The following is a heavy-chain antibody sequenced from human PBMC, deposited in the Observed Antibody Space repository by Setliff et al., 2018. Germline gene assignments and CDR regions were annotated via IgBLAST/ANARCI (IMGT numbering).Heavy chain of an antibody. CDR3: ARLRGAFDY. CDR2: IYYSGST. CDR1: GCSISSSSYY. J-gene: IGHJ4*02. D-gene: IGHD3-16*01. Sequence: SETLSLTCTVSGCSISSSSYYWGWIRQPPGKGLEWIGSIYYSGSTNYNPSLEGRVTISVDTSKNQFSLRLNSATAADTAVYYCARLRGAFDYWGQGTLVTVSS. V-gene: IGHV4-39*07.